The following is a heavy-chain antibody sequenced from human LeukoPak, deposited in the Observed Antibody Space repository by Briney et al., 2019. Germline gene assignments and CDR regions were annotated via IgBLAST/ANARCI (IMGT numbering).Heavy chain of an antibody. CDR2: IYHSGST. V-gene: IGHV4-38-2*01. CDR3: ARSAPHASYMIPHGALDI. D-gene: IGHD3-22*01. J-gene: IGHJ3*02. Sequence: PSETLSLTCAVSGYSISSGCYWGWIRQPPGKGLEWTGSIYHSGSTYYNPSLKSRVTISVDTSKNQFSLKLSSVTAADTAAYYCARSAPHASYMIPHGALDIWGQGTMVTVSS. CDR1: GYSISSGCY.